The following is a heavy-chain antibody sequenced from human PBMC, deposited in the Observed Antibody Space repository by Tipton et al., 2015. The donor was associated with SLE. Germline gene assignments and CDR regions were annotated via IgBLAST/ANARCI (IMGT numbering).Heavy chain of an antibody. J-gene: IGHJ4*02. CDR1: GFTFSNYY. CDR3: VRDRGSGSTFDY. D-gene: IGHD6-25*01. CDR2: IKQDGSEK. Sequence: SLRLSCAASGFTFSNYYISWVRQAPGKGLEWVANIKQDGSEKYYVDSVRGRLTISRDNSKNSLYLHMNSLRAEDTAVYYCVRDRGSGSTFDYWGQGTLVTVSS. V-gene: IGHV3-7*01.